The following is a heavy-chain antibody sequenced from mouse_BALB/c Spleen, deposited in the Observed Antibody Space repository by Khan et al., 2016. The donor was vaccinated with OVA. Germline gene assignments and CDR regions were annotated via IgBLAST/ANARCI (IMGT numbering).Heavy chain of an antibody. J-gene: IGHJ4*01. Sequence: QVQLKQSGPGLVAPSQSLSITCTISGFSLTNYGVHWVRQPPGKGLGGLVVIWVEGSTTYNSALKSRLTISKDNSESQVFLKMNSRQADDTAMYFCARQPYYHYDIMDYWGQGTSVTVSS. CDR3: ARQPYYHYDIMDY. CDR2: IWVEGST. D-gene: IGHD2-10*01. V-gene: IGHV2-6-1*01. CDR1: GFSLTNYG.